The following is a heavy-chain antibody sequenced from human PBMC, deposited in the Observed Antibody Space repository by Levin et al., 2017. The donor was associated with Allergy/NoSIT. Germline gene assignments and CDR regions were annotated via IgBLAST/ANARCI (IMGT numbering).Heavy chain of an antibody. D-gene: IGHD4-17*01. V-gene: IGHV2-5*02. CDR2: IYWDDLE. CDR3: AHTTPVTDFDY. CDR1: GFSLRNTGVG. J-gene: IGHJ4*02. Sequence: QTLSLTCTFSGFSLRNTGVGVAWIRQPPGKALEFLALIYWDDLERHSPSLKTRITITKDTSKNQVVLTLTNMGPVDTATYYCAHTTPVTDFDYWGQGTLVTVSS.